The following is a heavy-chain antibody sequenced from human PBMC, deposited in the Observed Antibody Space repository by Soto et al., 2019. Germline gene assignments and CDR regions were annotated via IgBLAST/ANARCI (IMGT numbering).Heavy chain of an antibody. D-gene: IGHD3-3*01. V-gene: IGHV4-59*01. CDR1: GGSISSYY. CDR2: IYYSGST. Sequence: SETLSLTCTVSGGSISSYYWSWIRKNTGKGLEWIGYIYYSGSTNYNPSLKSRVTISVDTSKDQFSLKLSSVTAADTAVYYCARVPYYDFWSGLRMDVWGQGTTVTVSS. J-gene: IGHJ6*02. CDR3: ARVPYYDFWSGLRMDV.